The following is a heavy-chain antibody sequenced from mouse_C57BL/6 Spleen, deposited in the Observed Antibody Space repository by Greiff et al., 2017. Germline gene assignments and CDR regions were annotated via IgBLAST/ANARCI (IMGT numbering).Heavy chain of an antibody. CDR3: GATKGVGYAMDY. CDR2: IHPNSGST. V-gene: IGHV1-64*01. D-gene: IGHD3-1*01. CDR1: GYTFTSYW. Sequence: QVQLQQPGAELVKPGASVKLSCKASGYTFTSYWMHWVKQRPGQGLEWIGMIHPNSGSTNYNEKFKSKATLTVDKSSSTAYMQLSSLTSEDAAVYCCGATKGVGYAMDYWGKGTSVTVSS. J-gene: IGHJ4*01.